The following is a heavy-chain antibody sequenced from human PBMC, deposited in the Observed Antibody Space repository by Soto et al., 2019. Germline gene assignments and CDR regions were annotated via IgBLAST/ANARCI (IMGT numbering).Heavy chain of an antibody. CDR1: GFTFSRYW. D-gene: IGHD6-13*01. CDR2: IKQDGSEE. Sequence: EVQLVESGGGLVQPGGSLRLSCVDSGFTFSRYWMSWVRQARVKGLEWVGNIKQDGSEENYVDSVKGRFTISRDNAKNSIYLQMNSLRAEDTAVYYCARIAASGRGWDVWGQGTTVVVSS. J-gene: IGHJ6*02. CDR3: ARIAASGRGWDV. V-gene: IGHV3-7*01.